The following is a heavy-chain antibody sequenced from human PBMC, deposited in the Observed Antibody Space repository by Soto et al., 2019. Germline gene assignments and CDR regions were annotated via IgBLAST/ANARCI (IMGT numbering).Heavy chain of an antibody. V-gene: IGHV4-61*01. D-gene: IGHD3-10*02. J-gene: IGHJ5*02. CDR3: ARAGRLVRGYNWFDP. Sequence: QVQLQESGPGLVKPSETLSLTCTVSGGSVSSGSYYWSWIRQPPGKGLEWIGYIYYSGSTNYNPSLESRVTISVDTSKNQFSLKLSSVTAADTAVYYCARAGRLVRGYNWFDPWGQGTLVTVSS. CDR2: IYYSGST. CDR1: GGSVSSGSYY.